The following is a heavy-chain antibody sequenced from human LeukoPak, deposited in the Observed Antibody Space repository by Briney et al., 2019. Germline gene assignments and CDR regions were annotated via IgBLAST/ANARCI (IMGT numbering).Heavy chain of an antibody. J-gene: IGHJ4*02. CDR2: ISSGGEST. CDR1: GFTFSSYS. CDR3: AKRGYCTSTSCSNYFDY. Sequence: PGGSLRPSCAASGFTFSSYSMNWVRQAPGKGLEWVSAISSGGESTYYADSVKGRFTISRDNSKDTLYLQMNSLRAEDTAVYYCAKRGYCTSTSCSNYFDYWGQGTLVTVSS. D-gene: IGHD2-2*01. V-gene: IGHV3-23*01.